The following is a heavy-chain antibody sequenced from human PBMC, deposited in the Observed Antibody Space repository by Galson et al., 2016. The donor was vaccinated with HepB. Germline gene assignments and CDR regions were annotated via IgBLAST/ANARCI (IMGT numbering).Heavy chain of an antibody. D-gene: IGHD3-10*01. CDR1: GFIFSSYV. CDR3: ARDVAMIRGIISPFDY. J-gene: IGHJ4*02. V-gene: IGHV3-23*01. CDR2: ISGRGYNT. Sequence: SLRLSCAASGFIFSSYVMTWVRQAPGKGLEWVSIISGRGYNTNYADSVKGRFTISRDNSNLYLQMNSLRAEDTAVYYCARDVAMIRGIISPFDYWGQGTLVTVSS.